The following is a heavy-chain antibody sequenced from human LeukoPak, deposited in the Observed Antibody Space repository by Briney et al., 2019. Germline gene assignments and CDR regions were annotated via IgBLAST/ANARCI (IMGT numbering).Heavy chain of an antibody. CDR2: IYTSGST. J-gene: IGHJ3*02. D-gene: IGHD3-22*01. CDR1: GGSISSYY. Sequence: KPSETLSLTCTVSGGSISSYYWSWIRQPPGKGLEWIGYIYTSGSTNYNPSLKSRVTISVDTSKNQFSLKLSSVTAADTAVYYCATGKYYDSSGYYDGRAFDIWGQGTMVTVSS. V-gene: IGHV4-4*09. CDR3: ATGKYYDSSGYYDGRAFDI.